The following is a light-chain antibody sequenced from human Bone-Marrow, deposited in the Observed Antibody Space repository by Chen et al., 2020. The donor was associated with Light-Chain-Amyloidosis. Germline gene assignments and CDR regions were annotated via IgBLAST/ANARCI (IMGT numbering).Light chain of an antibody. J-gene: IGLJ2*01. CDR3: QSADSSGTYEVI. CDR2: RDT. Sequence: SYELTQPPSVSVSPGQPARITCSGDDLPTKYAYWYQQKPAPAPVLVLHRDTERPSGISERFSGSSSGTTATLTISGVQAEDEADYHCQSADSSGTYEVIFGGGTKLTVL. V-gene: IGLV3-25*03. CDR1: DLPTKY.